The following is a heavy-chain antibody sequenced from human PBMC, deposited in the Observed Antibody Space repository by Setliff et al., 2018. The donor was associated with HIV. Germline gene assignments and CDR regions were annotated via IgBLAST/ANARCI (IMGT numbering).Heavy chain of an antibody. J-gene: IGHJ3*02. CDR1: GYSLTELS. CDR2: FDPEDVET. D-gene: IGHD6-19*01. CDR3: ARDDDITVVYDTFNI. Sequence: GASVKVSCKVSGYSLTELSMHWVRQAPGKGLEWMGGFDPEDVETIYAEKFQDRVKITADESTNTAYMELSSLTSEDTAVYYCARDDDITVVYDTFNIWGQGTMVTVSS. V-gene: IGHV1-24*01.